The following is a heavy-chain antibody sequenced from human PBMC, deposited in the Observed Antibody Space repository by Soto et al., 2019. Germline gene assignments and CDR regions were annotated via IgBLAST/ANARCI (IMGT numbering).Heavy chain of an antibody. J-gene: IGHJ4*02. CDR1: GFTFTTYS. D-gene: IGHD4-17*01. CDR3: ARDYYGDYYFDY. Sequence: EVQLVESGGGLVKPGGSLRLSCAASGFTFTTYSMNWVRQAPGKWLEWVSSISSSSSYIDYADSVKGRFTISRDNAKNSLYLQMNSLRAEDTAVYYCARDYYGDYYFDYWGQGTLVTVSS. CDR2: ISSSSSYI. V-gene: IGHV3-21*01.